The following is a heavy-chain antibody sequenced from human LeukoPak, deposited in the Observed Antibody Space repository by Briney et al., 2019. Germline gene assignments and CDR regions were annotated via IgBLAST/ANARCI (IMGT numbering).Heavy chain of an antibody. Sequence: GGSLRLSCAGSGFTFSSYAMHWVRQAPGKGLEWVSAISGSVDSTYYGDSVKGRFTISRDNSKNTLYLQMNSLRAEDTAVYYCAKTRPLDSSSWSHGDYWGQGTLVTVSS. CDR3: AKTRPLDSSSWSHGDY. CDR1: GFTFSSYA. V-gene: IGHV3-23*01. J-gene: IGHJ4*02. D-gene: IGHD6-13*01. CDR2: ISGSVDST.